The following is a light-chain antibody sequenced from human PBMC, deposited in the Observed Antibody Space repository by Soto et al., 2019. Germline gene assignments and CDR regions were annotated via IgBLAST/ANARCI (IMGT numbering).Light chain of an antibody. CDR1: SSNIGSNT. CDR2: HND. CDR3: AAWDDSLNVYV. Sequence: QSVLTQPPSASGTPGQRVTISCSGRSSNIGSNTVNWHRQLPGTAPKLLIYHNDQLPSGVPDRFSGSKSGTSASLAISGLQSEDEADFYCAAWDDSLNVYVFGTGTKLTVL. J-gene: IGLJ1*01. V-gene: IGLV1-44*01.